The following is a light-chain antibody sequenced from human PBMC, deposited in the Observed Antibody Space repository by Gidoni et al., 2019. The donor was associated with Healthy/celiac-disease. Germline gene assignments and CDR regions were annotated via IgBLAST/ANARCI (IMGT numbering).Light chain of an antibody. CDR2: EFS. CDR3: SSYTSSSTDVV. Sequence: QSALTQPASVSGSPGQSITISCTGTSSDVGGYNYVSWYQQPPGKAPKLMIYEFSNRPSGVSNRFSGSKSGNTASLTISGLQAEDEADYYCSSYTSSSTDVVFGGGTKLTVL. V-gene: IGLV2-14*01. CDR1: SSDVGGYNY. J-gene: IGLJ2*01.